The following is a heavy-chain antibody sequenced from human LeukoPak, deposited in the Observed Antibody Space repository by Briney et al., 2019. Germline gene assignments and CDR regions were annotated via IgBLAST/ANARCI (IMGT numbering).Heavy chain of an antibody. CDR1: GGSISSYY. V-gene: IGHV4-4*07. D-gene: IGHD2-15*01. CDR3: ARWVGTGYCSGGTCYNWFDP. J-gene: IGHJ5*02. CDR2: IYTSGNT. Sequence: SETLSLTCTVSGGSISSYYWSWIRQPAGKGLEWIGRIYTSGNTNYNPSLKSRVTMSLDTSKSQSSLKLSSVTAADTAVYYCARWVGTGYCSGGTCYNWFDPWGQGTLVTVSS.